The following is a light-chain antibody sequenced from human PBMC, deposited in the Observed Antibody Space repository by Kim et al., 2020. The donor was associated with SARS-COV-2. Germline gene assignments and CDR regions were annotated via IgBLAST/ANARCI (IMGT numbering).Light chain of an antibody. J-gene: IGKJ2*03. CDR2: AAS. V-gene: IGKV1-9*01. CDR1: QGISTY. CDR3: RQGNLAPRS. Sequence: IQLTQSPSSLSASVGDRVTITCRASQGISTYLAWYQQKPGKAPKLLIYAASTLQSGVPSRFSGSGSGTDFALTITSLQPEDFATYTCRQGNLAPRSLGEGTKRE.